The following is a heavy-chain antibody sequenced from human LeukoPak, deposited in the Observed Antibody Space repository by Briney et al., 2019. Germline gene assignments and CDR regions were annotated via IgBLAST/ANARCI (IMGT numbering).Heavy chain of an antibody. CDR1: GGTFSSYT. CDR2: IIPILGIA. Sequence: SVKVSCKASGGTFSSYTISWVRQAPGQGLEWMGRIIPILGIANYAQKFQGRVTITADKSTSTDYMELSSLRSEDTAVYYCARGMERSSGSYGDLFDYWGQGTLVTVSS. J-gene: IGHJ4*02. D-gene: IGHD3-10*01. V-gene: IGHV1-69*02. CDR3: ARGMERSSGSYGDLFDY.